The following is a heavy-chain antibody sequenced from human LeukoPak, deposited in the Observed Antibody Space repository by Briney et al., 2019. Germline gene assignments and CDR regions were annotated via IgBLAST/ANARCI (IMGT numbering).Heavy chain of an antibody. CDR3: AKEGAYDILTGYYTY. V-gene: IGHV3-30*18. CDR2: ISYDGSNK. J-gene: IGHJ4*02. D-gene: IGHD3-9*01. CDR1: GFTFSSYG. Sequence: GGSLRLSCAASGFTFSSYGMHWVRQAPGKGLEWVAVISYDGSNKYYADSVKGRFTISRDNSKNTLYLQMNSLRAEDTAVYYCAKEGAYDILTGYYTYWGQGTLVTVSS.